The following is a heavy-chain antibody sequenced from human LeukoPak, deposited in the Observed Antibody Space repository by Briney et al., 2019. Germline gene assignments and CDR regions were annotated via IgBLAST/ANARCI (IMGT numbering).Heavy chain of an antibody. CDR2: IYPGDSDT. CDR1: GCSFTSYW. CDR3: ATSTGDAFDI. V-gene: IGHV5-51*01. Sequence: GASLKISSKGSGCSFTSYWIGWVRQMPGKGLEWMGIIYPGDSDTRYSPSFQGQVTISADKSISTAYLQWSSLKASDTAMFYCATSTGDAFDIWGQGTMVTVSS. D-gene: IGHD1-1*01. J-gene: IGHJ3*02.